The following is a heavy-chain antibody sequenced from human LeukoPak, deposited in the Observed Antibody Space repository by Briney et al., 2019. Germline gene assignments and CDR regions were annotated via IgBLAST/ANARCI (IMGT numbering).Heavy chain of an antibody. D-gene: IGHD4-17*01. J-gene: IGHJ4*02. V-gene: IGHV3-21*01. CDR1: GFTFSSYS. CDR3: SISRTTVKKVHLDY. CDR2: ISSNSTNI. Sequence: GGSLRLSCAASGFTFSSYSMNWVRQAPGKGLEWVSSISSNSTNIYYADSVKGRFTISRDNAKNSLYLQMNSLRAEHTSVYYCSISRTTVKKVHLDYWRQGTGVTVS.